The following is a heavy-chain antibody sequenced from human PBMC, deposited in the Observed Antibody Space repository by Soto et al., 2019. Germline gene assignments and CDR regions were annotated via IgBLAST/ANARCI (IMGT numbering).Heavy chain of an antibody. J-gene: IGHJ6*02. V-gene: IGHV1-46*01. D-gene: IGHD3-22*01. CDR2: IYPRGGTT. CDR3: ARVGYSSTGTTFHYHGLDV. Sequence: ASVKVSCTASGYNFTSHYMHWVRQSPVQGLESMGIIYPRGGTTIYAQKFQGRVTVTRDTSTHTFYMELSSLRSEDTAMYYCARVGYSSTGTTFHYHGLDVWGQGTTVTVSS. CDR1: GYNFTSHY.